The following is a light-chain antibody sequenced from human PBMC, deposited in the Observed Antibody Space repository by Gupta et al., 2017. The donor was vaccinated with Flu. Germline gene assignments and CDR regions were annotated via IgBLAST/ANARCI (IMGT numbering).Light chain of an antibody. Sequence: VSLGERATINCKSSQTISYTANNRNYLAWYQQKPGQPPKLLLYWASTRESGVPDRFIGSGSGTDFTLTISSLQAEDVAIYYCHQDSGTPTFGQGTKLEIK. CDR1: QTISYTANNRNY. J-gene: IGKJ2*01. V-gene: IGKV4-1*01. CDR2: WAS. CDR3: HQDSGTPT.